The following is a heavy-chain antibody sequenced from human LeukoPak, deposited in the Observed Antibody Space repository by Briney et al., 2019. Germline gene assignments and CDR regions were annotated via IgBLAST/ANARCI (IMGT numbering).Heavy chain of an antibody. CDR3: AGTYSSGWASFDY. CDR1: GGSFSGYY. CDR2: INHSGST. Sequence: SETLSLTCAVYGGSFSGYYRSWIRQPPGKGLEWIGEINHSGSTNYNPSLKSRVTISVDTSKNQFSLKLSSVTAADTAVYYCAGTYSSGWASFDYWGQGTLVTVSS. V-gene: IGHV4-34*01. D-gene: IGHD6-19*01. J-gene: IGHJ4*02.